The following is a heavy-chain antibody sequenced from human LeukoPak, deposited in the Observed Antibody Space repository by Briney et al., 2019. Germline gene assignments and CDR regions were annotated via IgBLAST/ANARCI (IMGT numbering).Heavy chain of an antibody. J-gene: IGHJ4*02. CDR3: ARPIRN. V-gene: IGHV4-39*07. Sequence: SETLSLTCTVSGDSITSSSYYWGWIRQPPGKGLEWIGTMYYTGTIYYNPSLKSRVAISVDTSKNQFSLSLSSVTAADTAVYYCARPIRNWGQGTLVIVSS. CDR2: MYYTGTI. CDR1: GDSITSSSYY.